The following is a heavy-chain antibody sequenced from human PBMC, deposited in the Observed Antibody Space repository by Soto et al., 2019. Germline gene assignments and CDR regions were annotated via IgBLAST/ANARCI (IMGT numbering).Heavy chain of an antibody. CDR2: IYYSGST. J-gene: IGHJ4*02. V-gene: IGHV4-30-4*01. D-gene: IGHD6-13*01. CDR3: ARDIAAAGPSFDY. CDR1: GGSISSGDYY. Sequence: SETLSLTCTVSGGSISSGDYYWSWIRQPPGKGLEWIGYIYYSGSTYYNPSLKSRVTISVDTSKNQFSLKLSSVTAADTAVYYCARDIAAAGPSFDYWGQGTLVTV.